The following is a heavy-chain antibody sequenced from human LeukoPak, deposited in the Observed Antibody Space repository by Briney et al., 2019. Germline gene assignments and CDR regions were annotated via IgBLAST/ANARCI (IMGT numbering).Heavy chain of an antibody. V-gene: IGHV3-66*01. CDR2: IYSGGST. Sequence: GGSLRLSCAASGFTVSSNYMSWVRQAPGKGLEWVSVIYSGGSTYYADSVKGRFTISRDNSKNTLYLQMNSLRAEDTAVYYCARDKEYYGSGRGFDYWGQGTLLTVSS. CDR1: GFTVSSNY. CDR3: ARDKEYYGSGRGFDY. J-gene: IGHJ4*02. D-gene: IGHD3-10*01.